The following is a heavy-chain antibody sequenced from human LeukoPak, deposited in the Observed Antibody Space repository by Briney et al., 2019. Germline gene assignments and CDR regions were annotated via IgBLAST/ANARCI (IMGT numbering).Heavy chain of an antibody. J-gene: IGHJ2*01. CDR2: ISGSGGST. Sequence: GGSLRLSCAASGFTFSSYAMSWVRQAPGKGLEWVSAISGSGGSTYYADSVKGRFTISRGNSKNTLYLQMNSLRAEDTAVYYCAKAEEWLPNRYFDLWGRGTLVTVSS. V-gene: IGHV3-23*01. CDR1: GFTFSSYA. CDR3: AKAEEWLPNRYFDL. D-gene: IGHD5-12*01.